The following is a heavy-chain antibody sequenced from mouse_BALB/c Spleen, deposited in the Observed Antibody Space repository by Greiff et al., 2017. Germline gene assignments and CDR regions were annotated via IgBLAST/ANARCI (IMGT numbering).Heavy chain of an antibody. CDR3: AREIPYYAMDY. J-gene: IGHJ4*01. CDR1: GFSLTSYG. V-gene: IGHV2-9*02. Sequence: VQLQQSGPGLVAPSQSLSITCTVSGFSLTSYGVHWVRQPPGKGLEWLGVIWAGGSTNYNSALMSRLSISKDNSKSQVFLKMNSLQTDDTAMYYCAREIPYYAMDYWGQGTSVTVSS. CDR2: IWAGGST.